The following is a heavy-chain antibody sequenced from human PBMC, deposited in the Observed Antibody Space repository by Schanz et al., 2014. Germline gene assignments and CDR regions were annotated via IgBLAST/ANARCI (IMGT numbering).Heavy chain of an antibody. V-gene: IGHV3-48*04. CDR1: GFTFSSYG. J-gene: IGHJ3*02. D-gene: IGHD4-17*01. CDR3: ARDRGHGDLPGDI. Sequence: EVQLLESGGGLVQPGTSLRLSCAASGFTFSSYGMHWVRQAPGKGLEWVSYICSSGNTIYYADSVKGRFTISRDNAKNSLYLQMNSLRAEDTAVFYCARDRGHGDLPGDIWGQGTMVTVSS. CDR2: ICSSGNTI.